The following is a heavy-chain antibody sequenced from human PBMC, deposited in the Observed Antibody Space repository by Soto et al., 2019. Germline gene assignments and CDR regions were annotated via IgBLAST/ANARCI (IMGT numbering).Heavy chain of an antibody. CDR3: AKLSDPFYFDSSVED. J-gene: IGHJ4*02. D-gene: IGHD3-22*01. Sequence: GSLRLSCAASGFTFSSYAMSWVRQAPGKGLEWVAAISDDGVSKYDADSVQGRFTISRDNSESAVFLQMNSLRADDTAVYYCAKLSDPFYFDSSVEDWGQGTLVTVSS. V-gene: IGHV3-30*18. CDR2: ISDDGVSK. CDR1: GFTFSSYA.